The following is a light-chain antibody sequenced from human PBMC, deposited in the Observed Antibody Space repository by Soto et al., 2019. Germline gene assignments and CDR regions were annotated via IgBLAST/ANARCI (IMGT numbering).Light chain of an antibody. V-gene: IGLV2-14*01. CDR1: SSDVGSYNY. CDR3: SSYTISNTVL. Sequence: QSALTQPASVSGSPGQSIAISCTGSSSDVGSYNYVSWYQHHPGKAPKLLIYDVSNRPSGVSSRCSGSKSGNTASLTISGLQAEDEADYYCSSYTISNTVLLGGGTKLTVL. J-gene: IGLJ2*01. CDR2: DVS.